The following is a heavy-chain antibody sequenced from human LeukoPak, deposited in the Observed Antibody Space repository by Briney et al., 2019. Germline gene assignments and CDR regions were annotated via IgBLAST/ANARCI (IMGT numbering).Heavy chain of an antibody. CDR2: ISMDGIQE. J-gene: IGHJ3*01. CDR1: GFTFSSYA. CDR3: AREVYSYALDALDL. Sequence: PGGSLRLSCAASGFTFSSYAMHWVRQAPGKGLEWVAVISMDGIQEYYADSVKGRFSISRDNSKNTLYLQMNSLRSEDTAVYYCAREVYSYALDALDLWGQGTMVTVSS. V-gene: IGHV3-30*01. D-gene: IGHD5-18*01.